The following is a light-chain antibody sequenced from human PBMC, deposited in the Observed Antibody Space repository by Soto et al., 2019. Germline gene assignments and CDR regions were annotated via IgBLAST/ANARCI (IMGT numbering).Light chain of an antibody. CDR1: QSLLHTSGDSY. CDR2: LGS. J-gene: IGKJ1*01. V-gene: IGKV2-28*01. Sequence: DIVMTQSPLSLSLTPGEPASISVRSSQSLLHTSGDSYLDWYLQRPGQSPQLLIYLGSKRASGVSDRFSGSGSGTRFTLRISRVEAEDVGFYYCMQAQQIPRTFGQGTKVDIK. CDR3: MQAQQIPRT.